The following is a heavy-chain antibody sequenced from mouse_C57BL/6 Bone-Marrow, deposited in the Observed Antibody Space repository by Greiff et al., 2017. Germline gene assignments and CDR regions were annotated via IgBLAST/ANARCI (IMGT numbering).Heavy chain of an antibody. V-gene: IGHV1-69*01. D-gene: IGHD2-2*01. CDR3: ESEINYYGYPGFGY. J-gene: IGHJ3*01. CDR2: IDPSDSYT. CDR1: GYTFTSYW. Sequence: QVQLQQPGAELVMPGASVKLSCKASGYTFTSYWMHWVKQRPGQGLEWIGEIDPSDSYTNYNQKFKGKSTLTVDKSSSTAYMQLSSLTSEDSAVYYWESEINYYGYPGFGYWGQGTLVTVSA.